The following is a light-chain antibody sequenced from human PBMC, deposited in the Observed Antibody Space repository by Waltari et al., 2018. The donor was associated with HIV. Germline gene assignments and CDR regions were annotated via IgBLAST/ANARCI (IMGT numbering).Light chain of an antibody. V-gene: IGKV3-15*01. J-gene: IGKJ1*01. Sequence: IVMTQSPATLSVSPGERVTLSCRASQSIYNSLAWYQQKTGQAPRLLIYLASVRATDTPPRFSGSGSGTEFTLTISSLQSEDSALYSCQQYYKWFRTFGQGTKVEV. CDR2: LAS. CDR1: QSIYNS. CDR3: QQYYKWFRT.